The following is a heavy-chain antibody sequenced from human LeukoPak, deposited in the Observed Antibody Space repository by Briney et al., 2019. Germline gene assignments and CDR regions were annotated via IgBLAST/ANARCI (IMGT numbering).Heavy chain of an antibody. CDR2: IIPIFGTA. Sequence: SVNVSCKASGGTFSSYAISWVRQATGQGLEWMGGIIPIFGTANYAQKFQGRVTITADESTSTAYMELSSLRSEHPAVYYCARVGLKMATLPFDYWGQGTLVTVSS. J-gene: IGHJ4*02. CDR1: GGTFSSYA. V-gene: IGHV1-69*01. CDR3: ARVGLKMATLPFDY. D-gene: IGHD5-24*01.